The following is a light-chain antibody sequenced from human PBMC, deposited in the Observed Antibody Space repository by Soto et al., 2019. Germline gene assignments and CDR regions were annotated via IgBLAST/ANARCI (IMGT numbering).Light chain of an antibody. CDR3: QQYSNWPWT. CDR1: QSVTSY. Sequence: EIVMTQSPATLSVSPREKATLSCRASQSVTSYLAWYQQTPGQAPRLLIQGASARATDVPARFSGSGSGTEFTLTISSLQSEAFAVYYCQQYSNWPWTFGQGTKVE. V-gene: IGKV3-15*01. J-gene: IGKJ1*01. CDR2: GAS.